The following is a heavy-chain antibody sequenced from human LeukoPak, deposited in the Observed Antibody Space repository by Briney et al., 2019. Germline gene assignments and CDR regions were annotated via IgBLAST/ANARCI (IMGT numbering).Heavy chain of an antibody. Sequence: PGGSLRLSCEASGFTFSNYWMSWVRQAPGKGLEWVANIKQDGSEKYCMDSVKGRFTISRDNAKNSLYLQMNSLRAEDTAVYYCARGRSSSHWGQGTLVTVSS. CDR2: IKQDGSEK. J-gene: IGHJ4*02. CDR1: GFTFSNYW. CDR3: ARGRSSSH. V-gene: IGHV3-7*01.